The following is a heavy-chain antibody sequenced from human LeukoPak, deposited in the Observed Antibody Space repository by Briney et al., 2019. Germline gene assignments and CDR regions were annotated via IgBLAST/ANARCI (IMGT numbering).Heavy chain of an antibody. D-gene: IGHD6-19*01. CDR1: GFTFSRYA. CDR2: ISGSGGNT. CDR3: AKSYSTGWYPNWFDP. Sequence: GGSLRLSCAASGFTFSRYAMSWVRQAPGKGLKWVSAISGSGGNTYYADSVKGRFTISRDNSKNTLYLQMNSLRAEDTAFYYCAKSYSTGWYPNWFDPWGQGTLVTVSS. J-gene: IGHJ5*02. V-gene: IGHV3-23*01.